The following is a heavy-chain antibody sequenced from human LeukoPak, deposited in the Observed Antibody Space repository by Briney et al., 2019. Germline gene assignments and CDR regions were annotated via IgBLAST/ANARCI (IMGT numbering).Heavy chain of an antibody. V-gene: IGHV1-18*01. CDR3: ARDGQGQYGDYVLFDY. Sequence: ASVKVSCKAPGYTFTSYGISWVRQAPGQGLEWMGWISAYNGNTNYAQKLQGRVTMTTDTSTSTAYMELGSLRSDDTAVYYCARDGQGQYGDYVLFDYWGQGTLVTVSS. CDR2: ISAYNGNT. D-gene: IGHD4-17*01. J-gene: IGHJ4*02. CDR1: GYTFTSYG.